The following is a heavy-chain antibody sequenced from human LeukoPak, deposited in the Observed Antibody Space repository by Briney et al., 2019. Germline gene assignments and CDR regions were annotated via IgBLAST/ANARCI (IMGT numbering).Heavy chain of an antibody. V-gene: IGHV3-23*01. CDR2: FSGSGGST. CDR1: GFTFSSYS. J-gene: IGHJ6*03. D-gene: IGHD5-18*01. Sequence: GGSLRLSCAASGFTFSSYSMNWVRQAPGKGLECISGFSGSGGSTYYADSVKGRFTISRDNSKNTLYLQMNSLRAEDTAVYYCAKASVDTAMESYYMDVWGKGTTVTISS. CDR3: AKASVDTAMESYYMDV.